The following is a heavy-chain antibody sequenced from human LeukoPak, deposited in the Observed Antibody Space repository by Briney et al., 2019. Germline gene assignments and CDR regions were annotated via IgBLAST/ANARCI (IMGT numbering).Heavy chain of an antibody. J-gene: IGHJ5*02. CDR3: ARTPLQSGYSSGWYVEWFDP. CDR1: GGSISSSSYY. V-gene: IGHV4-39*07. Sequence: SETLSLTCTVSGGSISSSSYYWGWIRQPPGKGLEWIGSIYYSGSTYYNPSLKSRVTISVDTSKNQFSLKLSSVTAADTAVYYCARTPLQSGYSSGWYVEWFDPWGQGTLVTVSS. CDR2: IYYSGST. D-gene: IGHD6-19*01.